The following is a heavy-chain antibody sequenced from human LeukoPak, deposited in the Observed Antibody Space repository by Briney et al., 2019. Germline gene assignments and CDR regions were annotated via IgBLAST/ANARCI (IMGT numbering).Heavy chain of an antibody. Sequence: SQTLSLTCTLSVVSLSTGGYYSSWVRQHPGEGLEWIGYIYYSGSTYNNTSLKSRVTISVDTSKNQFSLKLSSVTAADTAVYYCARDRGDYYGSPSWFDPWGQGTLVTVSS. D-gene: IGHD3-10*01. J-gene: IGHJ5*02. CDR3: ARDRGDYYGSPSWFDP. CDR1: VVSLSTGGYY. V-gene: IGHV4-31*03. CDR2: IYYSGST.